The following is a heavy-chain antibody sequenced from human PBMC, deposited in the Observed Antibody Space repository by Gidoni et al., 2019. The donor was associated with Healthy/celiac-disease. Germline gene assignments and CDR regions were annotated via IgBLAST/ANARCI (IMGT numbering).Heavy chain of an antibody. V-gene: IGHV4-39*01. J-gene: IGHJ4*02. CDR2: IYYSGST. D-gene: IGHD4-4*01. Sequence: QLQLQESGPGLVKPSETLSLTCNVSGGSISSSSYYWGWIRQPPGKGLEWIGSIYYSGSTYYNPSLKSRVTISVDTSKNQFSLKLSSVTAADTAVYYCARRDSVTNDFDYWGQGTLVTVSS. CDR1: GGSISSSSYY. CDR3: ARRDSVTNDFDY.